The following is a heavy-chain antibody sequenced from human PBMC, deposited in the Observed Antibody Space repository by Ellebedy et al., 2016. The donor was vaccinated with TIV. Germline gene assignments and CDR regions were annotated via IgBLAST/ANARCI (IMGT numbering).Heavy chain of an antibody. J-gene: IGHJ4*02. V-gene: IGHV3-23*01. CDR3: ARVAGAAFD. CDR1: GFTFSTNA. D-gene: IGHD6-13*01. Sequence: GESLKISCAASGFTFSTNAMSWVRQAPGKGLEWVSAIGNSDETYYADSVKGRFTISRDSSKNTLYLQMNTLRAEDTAVYYCARVAGAAFDWGQGTLVTVSS. CDR2: IGNSDET.